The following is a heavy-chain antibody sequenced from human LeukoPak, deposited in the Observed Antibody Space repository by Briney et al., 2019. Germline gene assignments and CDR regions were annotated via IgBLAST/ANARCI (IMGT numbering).Heavy chain of an antibody. J-gene: IGHJ3*02. CDR2: ISAYNGNT. CDR1: GYTFTSYG. D-gene: IGHD2-2*02. V-gene: IGHV1-18*01. CDR3: ATNVVPAAIGAFDI. Sequence: ASVKVSCKASGYTFTSYGISWVRQAPGQGLEWMGWISAYNGNTNYAQKLQGRVTMTTDTSTSTAYMELRSLRSDDTAVYYCATNVVPAAIGAFDIWGQGTMVTVSS.